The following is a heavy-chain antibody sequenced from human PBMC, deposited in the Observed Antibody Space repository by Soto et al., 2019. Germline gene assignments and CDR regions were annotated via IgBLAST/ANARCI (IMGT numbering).Heavy chain of an antibody. Sequence: GGSLRLSCAASGFTFSSYAMSWVRQAPGKGLEWVSAISGSGGSTYYADSVKGRFTISRDNSKNTLYLQMNSLRAEDTAVYYCAKDPNYDFWSGYSGSSWFDPWGQGTLVTVSS. J-gene: IGHJ5*02. D-gene: IGHD3-3*01. CDR2: ISGSGGST. CDR3: AKDPNYDFWSGYSGSSWFDP. CDR1: GFTFSSYA. V-gene: IGHV3-23*01.